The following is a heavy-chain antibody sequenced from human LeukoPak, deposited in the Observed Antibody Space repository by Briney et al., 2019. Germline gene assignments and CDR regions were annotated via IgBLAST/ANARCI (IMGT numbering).Heavy chain of an antibody. CDR1: GFTFRSHA. V-gene: IGHV3-23*01. Sequence: GGSLRLSCVGSGFTFRSHAMSWVRQAPEKGLEFVSGIYENGGTTYYADSVKGRFTISRDNSKNTLYLQMNSLRVEDTAVYYCAKVLLARAYYYGMDVWGQGTTVTVSS. CDR3: AKVLLARAYYYGMDV. J-gene: IGHJ6*02. CDR2: IYENGGTT. D-gene: IGHD2-15*01.